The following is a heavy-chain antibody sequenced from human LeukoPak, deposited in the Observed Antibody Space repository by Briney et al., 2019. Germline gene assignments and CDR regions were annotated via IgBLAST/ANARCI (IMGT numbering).Heavy chain of an antibody. Sequence: SETLSLTCTVSGGSISSYYWSWIRQPPERGLEWIGSMYHTGSTNYNPSLKSRVTISVDTSKNQFSLKLSSVTAADTAVYYCARGRRCSSTSCYRFYYYYYYMDVWGKGTTVTVSS. J-gene: IGHJ6*03. CDR3: ARGRRCSSTSCYRFYYYYYYMDV. V-gene: IGHV4-59*12. CDR2: MYHTGST. CDR1: GGSISSYY. D-gene: IGHD2-2*01.